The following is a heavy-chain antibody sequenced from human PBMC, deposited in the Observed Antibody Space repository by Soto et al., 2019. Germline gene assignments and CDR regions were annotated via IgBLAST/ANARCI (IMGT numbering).Heavy chain of an antibody. CDR3: AKVLGHDFWSGYYYYFDY. V-gene: IGHV3-23*01. CDR2: ISGSGGST. D-gene: IGHD3-3*01. J-gene: IGHJ4*02. Sequence: VGSLRLSCAASGFTFSSYAMSWVRQAPGKGLEWVSAISGSGGSTYYADSVKGRFTISRDNSKNTLYLQMNSLRAEDTAVYYCAKVLGHDFWSGYYYYFDYWGQGTLVTVSS. CDR1: GFTFSSYA.